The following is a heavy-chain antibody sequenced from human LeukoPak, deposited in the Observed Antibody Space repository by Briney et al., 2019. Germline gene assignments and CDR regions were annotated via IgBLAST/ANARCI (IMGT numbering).Heavy chain of an antibody. J-gene: IGHJ4*02. Sequence: GGSLRLSCAASGFTFSSYNMNWVRQAPGKGLEWVANIYNNGGTTYSADSVKGRFTISRDNSRNTLYLQMNSLRAEDTAVYYCAKCGGGWSHSVYWGQGTLVTVSS. CDR3: AKCGGGWSHSVY. CDR1: GFTFSSYN. CDR2: IYNNGGTT. V-gene: IGHV3-23*01. D-gene: IGHD6-19*01.